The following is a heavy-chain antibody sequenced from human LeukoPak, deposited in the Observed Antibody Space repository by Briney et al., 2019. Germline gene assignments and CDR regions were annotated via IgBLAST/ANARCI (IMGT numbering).Heavy chain of an antibody. Sequence: SETLSLTCTVSGGSISSYYWSWIRQPPGKGLEWIGYIYYSGSTNYNPSLKSRVTISVDTSKNQFSLKLSSVTAADTAVYYCARWYYYDSSGYSGDYWGQGTLVTVSS. V-gene: IGHV4-59*08. CDR3: ARWYYYDSSGYSGDY. CDR1: GGSISSYY. CDR2: IYYSGST. D-gene: IGHD3-22*01. J-gene: IGHJ4*02.